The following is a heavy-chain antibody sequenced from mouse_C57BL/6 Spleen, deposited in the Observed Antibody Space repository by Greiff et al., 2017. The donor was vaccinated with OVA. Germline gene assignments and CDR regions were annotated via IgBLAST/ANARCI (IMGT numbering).Heavy chain of an antibody. J-gene: IGHJ3*01. Sequence: EVKLVESGGGLVKPGGSLKLSCAASGFTFSSYAMSWVRQTPEKRLEWVATISDGGSYTYYPDNVKGRFTISRDNAKNNLYLQMSHLKSEDTAMYYCARQPGGAYWGQGTLVTVSA. CDR1: GFTFSSYA. CDR3: ARQPGGAY. CDR2: ISDGGSYT. V-gene: IGHV5-4*03.